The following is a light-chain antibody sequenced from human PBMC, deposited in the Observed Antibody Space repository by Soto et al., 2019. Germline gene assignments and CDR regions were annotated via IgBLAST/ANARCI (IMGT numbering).Light chain of an antibody. Sequence: EIVMTQSPATLSVSPGERATLSCRASQSVSSNLAWYQQKPGQAPRLLIYGASTRATGIPVRFSGSGSVTEFTRTFSSLQYEHLAVYYCQQYNTWPFTVGQGTKLEI. J-gene: IGKJ2*01. CDR1: QSVSSN. CDR3: QQYNTWPFT. CDR2: GAS. V-gene: IGKV3-15*01.